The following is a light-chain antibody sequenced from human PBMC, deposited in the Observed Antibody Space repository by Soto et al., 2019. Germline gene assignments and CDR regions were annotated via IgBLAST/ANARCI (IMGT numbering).Light chain of an antibody. CDR2: DAS. Sequence: IQMTQSPSSLSASVGDRVTITCQASQDITDYLNWYQQKPGKAPRLLIYDASNLETGVPPRISGSGSGTDFTFTISSLQPEDIATYYCQQYEALVLSFGGGTKVEIK. CDR3: QQYEALVLS. CDR1: QDITDY. V-gene: IGKV1-33*01. J-gene: IGKJ4*01.